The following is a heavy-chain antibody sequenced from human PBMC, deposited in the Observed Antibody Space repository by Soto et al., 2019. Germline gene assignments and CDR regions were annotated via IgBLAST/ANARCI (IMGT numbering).Heavy chain of an antibody. CDR1: GYTFSAYY. J-gene: IGHJ4*02. CDR2: INPSGTKI. D-gene: IGHD3-3*01. CDR3: ASHYDMWSGYLSPVDY. Sequence: QVQLVESGGDLVKPGGSLRLSCAASGYTFSAYYMSWIRQAPGKGLEWISYINPSGTKIYYADSVKGRFTITRDNAKNSLYLEMKSLRDEDTAVYYCASHYDMWSGYLSPVDYWGQGTLVTVSS. V-gene: IGHV3-11*01.